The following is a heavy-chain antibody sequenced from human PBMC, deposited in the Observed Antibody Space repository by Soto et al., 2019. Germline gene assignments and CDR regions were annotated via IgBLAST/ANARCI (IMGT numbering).Heavy chain of an antibody. CDR1: GYTFTSHA. D-gene: IGHD6-13*01. CDR3: ARDGIAAAGTSWFDP. J-gene: IGHJ5*02. CDR2: INAGNGNT. Sequence: AASVKVSCTASGYTFTSHAMHWVRQAPGQRLEWMGWINAGNGNTKYSQKFQGGVTITTDTSASTAYMELSSLRSEDTAVYYCARDGIAAAGTSWFDPWGQGTLVTVS. V-gene: IGHV1-3*01.